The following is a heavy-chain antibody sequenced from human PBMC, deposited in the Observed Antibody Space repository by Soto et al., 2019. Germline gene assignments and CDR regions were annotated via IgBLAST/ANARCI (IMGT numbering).Heavy chain of an antibody. V-gene: IGHV3-30*18. CDR1: GFTFSSYG. CDR2: ISYDGSNK. Sequence: WGSLRLSCASSGFTFSSYGMHWVRQAPGKGLEWVAVISYDGSNKYYADSVKGRFTISRDNSKNTLYLQMNSLRAEDTAVYYCAKSGRDGYNFPYFDYWGQGTLVTVSS. J-gene: IGHJ4*02. CDR3: AKSGRDGYNFPYFDY. D-gene: IGHD5-12*01.